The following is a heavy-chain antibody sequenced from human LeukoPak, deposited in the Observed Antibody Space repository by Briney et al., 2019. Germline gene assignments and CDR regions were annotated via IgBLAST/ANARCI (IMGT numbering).Heavy chain of an antibody. CDR2: INHSGST. CDR3: ARARMRDAFDI. CDR1: GSSISSYY. J-gene: IGHJ3*02. D-gene: IGHD2-8*01. Sequence: SETLSLTCTVSGSSISSYYWSWIRQPPGKGLEWIGEINHSGSTNYNPSLKSRVTISVDTSKNQFSLKLSSVTAADTAVYYCARARMRDAFDIWGQGTMVTVSS. V-gene: IGHV4-34*01.